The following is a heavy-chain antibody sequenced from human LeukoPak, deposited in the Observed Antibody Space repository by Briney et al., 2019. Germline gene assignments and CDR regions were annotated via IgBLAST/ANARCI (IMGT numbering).Heavy chain of an antibody. V-gene: IGHV1-69*06. D-gene: IGHD4-17*01. CDR3: ARERREYGSFDY. CDR1: GGTFSSYA. J-gene: IGHJ4*02. Sequence: ASVKVSCKASGGTFSSYAINWVRQAPGQGLEWMGRIIPMFATPNYAHNFQGRVTITADISTSTAYMDLSSLRSEDTAVYYCARERREYGSFDYWGQGTLVTVSS. CDR2: IIPMFATP.